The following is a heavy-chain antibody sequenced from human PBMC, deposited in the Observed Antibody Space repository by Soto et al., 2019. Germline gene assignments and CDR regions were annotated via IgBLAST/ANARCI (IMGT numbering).Heavy chain of an antibody. CDR1: GFTFSSYG. J-gene: IGHJ4*02. D-gene: IGHD6-19*01. CDR3: AIGGSSGWGFDY. Sequence: GGSLRLSCAASGFTFSSYGMHWVRQAPGKGLEWVAVISYDGSNKYYADSVKGRFTISRDNSKNTLYLQMNSLRAEDTAVYHCAIGGSSGWGFDYWGQGTLVTVSS. V-gene: IGHV3-30*03. CDR2: ISYDGSNK.